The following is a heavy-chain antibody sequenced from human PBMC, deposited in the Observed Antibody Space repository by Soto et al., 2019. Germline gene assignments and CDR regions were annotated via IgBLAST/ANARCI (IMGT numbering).Heavy chain of an antibody. CDR3: ARDLVFRIVATKPLSGY. Sequence: GGSLRLSCAASGFTFSDYYMSWIRQAPGKGLEWVSYISSSGSTIYYADSVKGRLTISRDNAKNSLYLQMNSLRAEDTAVYYCARDLVFRIVATKPLSGYWGQGTLVTVSS. J-gene: IGHJ4*02. D-gene: IGHD5-12*01. CDR2: ISSSGSTI. V-gene: IGHV3-11*01. CDR1: GFTFSDYY.